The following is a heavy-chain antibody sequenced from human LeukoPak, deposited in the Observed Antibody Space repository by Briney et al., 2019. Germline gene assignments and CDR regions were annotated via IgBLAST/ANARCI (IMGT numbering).Heavy chain of an antibody. V-gene: IGHV1-69*06. CDR3: ARNYYGSGTPTNNWFDP. CDR1: GGTFSNYV. J-gene: IGHJ5*02. D-gene: IGHD3-10*01. Sequence: SVKVSCKASGGTFSNYVISWVRQAPGQGLECMGGIIPLYDTANYVQKFQGRVTITADKSTSTVYMELSRLRSDDTAVYYCARNYYGSGTPTNNWFDPWGQGTLVTVSS. CDR2: IIPLYDTA.